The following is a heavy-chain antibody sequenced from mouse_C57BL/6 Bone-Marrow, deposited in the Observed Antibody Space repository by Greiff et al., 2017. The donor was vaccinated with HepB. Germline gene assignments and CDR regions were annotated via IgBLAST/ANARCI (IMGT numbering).Heavy chain of an antibody. CDR3: ARLNGNYVGFDY. V-gene: IGHV5-12*01. J-gene: IGHJ2*01. Sequence: DVHLVESGGGLVQPGGSLKLSCAASGFTFSDYYMYWVRQTPEKRLEWVAYISNGGGSTYYPDTVKGRFTISRDNAKNTLYLQMSRLKSEDTAMYYCARLNGNYVGFDYWGQGTTLTVSS. CDR2: ISNGGGST. D-gene: IGHD2-1*01. CDR1: GFTFSDYY.